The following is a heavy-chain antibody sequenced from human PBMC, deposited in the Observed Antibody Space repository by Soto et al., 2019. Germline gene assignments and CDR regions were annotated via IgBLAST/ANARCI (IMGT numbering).Heavy chain of an antibody. Sequence: QVQLQQWGAGPLRPLETLSLTCGVSGRSFSGYYWAWIRQSPGKGLEWIGEINDRGSINYNPSLKSRVSISVDTSKNHYSLNLRSVTAADTAVYYCVRESHDILTGPPWVWYFDLWGRGTLVTVSS. CDR1: GRSFSGYY. J-gene: IGHJ2*01. D-gene: IGHD3-9*01. CDR3: VRESHDILTGPPWVWYFDL. V-gene: IGHV4-34*01. CDR2: INDRGSI.